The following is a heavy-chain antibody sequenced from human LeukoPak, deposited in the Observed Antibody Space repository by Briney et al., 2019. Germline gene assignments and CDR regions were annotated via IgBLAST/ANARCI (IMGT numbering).Heavy chain of an antibody. CDR3: ARSGSRLTWFGETMGYCDH. V-gene: IGHV1-18*01. CDR2: ISAYNGNT. Sequence: ASVKVSCKASGYTFNNYAISWVRQALGQGLEWMGWISAYNGNTNYAQKVQGRVTMTTDTSTSTAYMELRSLRPDDTAVYYCARSGSRLTWFGETMGYCDHWGQGTLVTVSS. J-gene: IGHJ4*02. CDR1: GYTFNNYA. D-gene: IGHD3-10*01.